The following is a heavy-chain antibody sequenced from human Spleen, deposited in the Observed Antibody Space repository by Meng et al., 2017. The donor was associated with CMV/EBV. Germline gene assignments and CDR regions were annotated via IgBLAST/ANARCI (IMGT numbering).Heavy chain of an antibody. J-gene: IGHJ4*02. CDR1: EFSLNTYAMG. D-gene: IGHD1-26*01. CDR2: IDCEYDK. Sequence: SGPTLVKPTQTLTLTCTFSEFSLNTYAMGVSWVRQPPGKALEWLALIDCEYDKYYNTSLKTRLTVSKDTSRNQVVLTMTNVDPVDTATYYCARTLVGKFDYWGQGVPVTVSS. V-gene: IGHV2-70*20. CDR3: ARTLVGKFDY.